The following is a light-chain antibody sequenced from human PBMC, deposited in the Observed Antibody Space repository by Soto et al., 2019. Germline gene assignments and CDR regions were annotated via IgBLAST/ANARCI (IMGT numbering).Light chain of an antibody. CDR3: QQYNNWLT. V-gene: IGKV3-15*01. CDR2: GAS. J-gene: IGKJ4*01. CDR1: QSVSSN. Sequence: EIVMTQSPATLSVSPGERATLSCRASQSVSSNLAWYQQKPGQAPRLLIYGASTRATGIPARFSGSGSGTEFTLTISSLQSEEFAVYYCQQYNNWLTVGGGTKLVIK.